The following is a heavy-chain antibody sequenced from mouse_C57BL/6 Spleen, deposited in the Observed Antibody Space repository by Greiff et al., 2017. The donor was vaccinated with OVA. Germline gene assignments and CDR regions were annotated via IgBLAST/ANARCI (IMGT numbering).Heavy chain of an antibody. D-gene: IGHD1-1*01. Sequence: EVQGVESGGDLVKPGGSLKLSCAASGFTFSSYGMSWVRQTPDKRLEWVATISSGGSYTYYPDSVKGRFTISRDNAKNTLYLQMSSLKSEDTAMYYCARRGGSSYGGDWYFDVWGTGTTVTVSS. CDR1: GFTFSSYG. J-gene: IGHJ1*03. V-gene: IGHV5-6*01. CDR2: ISSGGSYT. CDR3: ARRGGSSYGGDWYFDV.